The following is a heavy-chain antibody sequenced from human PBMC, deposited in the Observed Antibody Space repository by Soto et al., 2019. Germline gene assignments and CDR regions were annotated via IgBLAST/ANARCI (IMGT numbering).Heavy chain of an antibody. V-gene: IGHV5-51*01. Sequence: GESLKISCKGSGYSFTSYWIGWVRQMPGKGLEWMGIIYPGDSDTRYSPSFQGQVTISADKSISTAYLQWSSLKASDTAMYYCARQTKEVAGTIHFDYWGQGTLVTVSS. CDR3: ARQTKEVAGTIHFDY. CDR2: IYPGDSDT. CDR1: GYSFTSYW. D-gene: IGHD6-19*01. J-gene: IGHJ4*02.